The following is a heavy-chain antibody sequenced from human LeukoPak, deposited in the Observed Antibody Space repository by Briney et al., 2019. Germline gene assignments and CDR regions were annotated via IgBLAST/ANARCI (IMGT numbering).Heavy chain of an antibody. J-gene: IGHJ6*02. CDR1: GGTFSSYA. CDR3: ARGVVATTYYYYGMDV. CDR2: IIPILGIA. V-gene: IGHV1-69*04. D-gene: IGHD5-12*01. Sequence: GASVKVSCKASGGTFSSYAISWVRQAPGQGLEWMGRIIPILGIANYAQKFQGRVTITADKSTSTAYMELSSLRSGDTAVYYCARGVVATTYYYYGMDVWGQGTTVTVSS.